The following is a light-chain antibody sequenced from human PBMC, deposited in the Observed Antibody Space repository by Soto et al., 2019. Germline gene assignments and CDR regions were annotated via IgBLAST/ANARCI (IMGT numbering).Light chain of an antibody. CDR1: QGIRND. Sequence: AIQMTQSPSSLSASVGDRVTITCRASQGIRNDLGWYQQKPGKAPNLLIYAASSLESGVPSRFSGSGSGTDFTLTISSLQPEDFATYYCLQDYNYPWTFGQGTKVEIK. V-gene: IGKV1-6*01. CDR2: AAS. CDR3: LQDYNYPWT. J-gene: IGKJ1*01.